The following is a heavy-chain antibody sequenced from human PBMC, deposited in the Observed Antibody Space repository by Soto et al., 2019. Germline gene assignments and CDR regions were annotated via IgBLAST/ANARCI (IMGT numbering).Heavy chain of an antibody. CDR1: GFTFSSYA. J-gene: IGHJ4*02. V-gene: IGHV3-64*02. D-gene: IGHD1-26*01. Sequence: GGSLRLSCAASGFTFSSYAMHWVRQAPGKGLEYVSAISHNGGSKYYADSVKGRFTISRDNSKNTLYLQLGSLRAEDMAVYYCASAETIVRAPFDYWGQGTLVTVSS. CDR3: ASAETIVRAPFDY. CDR2: ISHNGGSK.